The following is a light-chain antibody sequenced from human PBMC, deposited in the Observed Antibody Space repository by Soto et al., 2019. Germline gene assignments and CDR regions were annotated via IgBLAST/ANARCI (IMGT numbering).Light chain of an antibody. CDR3: ISYAGSSIWV. CDR1: TSDVGAYNY. J-gene: IGLJ3*02. Sequence: QSVLTQPPSPSGSPGQSVTISGPGTTSDVGAYNYVSWYQQHPGKAPKLMIYDVSKRPSGVPDRFSGSKSGNTASLTVSGLQAEDEADFYCISYAGSSIWVFGGGTQLTVL. CDR2: DVS. V-gene: IGLV2-8*01.